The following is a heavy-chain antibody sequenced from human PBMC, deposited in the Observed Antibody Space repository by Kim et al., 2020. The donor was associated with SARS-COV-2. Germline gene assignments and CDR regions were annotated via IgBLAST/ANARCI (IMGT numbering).Heavy chain of an antibody. CDR3: ASLVVEYCSSTSCADY. V-gene: IGHV3-30*04. D-gene: IGHD2-2*01. Sequence: GGSLRLSCAASGFTFSSYAMHWVRQAPGKGLEWVAVISYDGSNKYYADSVKGRFTISRDNSKNTLYLQMNSLRAEDTAVYYCASLVVEYCSSTSCADYWGQGTLVTVSS. J-gene: IGHJ4*02. CDR1: GFTFSSYA. CDR2: ISYDGSNK.